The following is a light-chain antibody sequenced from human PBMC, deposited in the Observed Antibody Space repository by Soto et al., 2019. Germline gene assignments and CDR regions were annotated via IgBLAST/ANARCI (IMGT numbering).Light chain of an antibody. CDR2: DVS. Sequence: QSVLTQPASVSGSPGQSIAISCTGTSSDVGGYNYVSWYQQNPGKAPKFIIYDVSNRPSGVSDRFSGSKSGNTASLTISGLQAEDEADYYCASYTTSSTYVFGTGTQLTVL. J-gene: IGLJ1*01. CDR3: ASYTTSSTYV. V-gene: IGLV2-14*01. CDR1: SSDVGGYNY.